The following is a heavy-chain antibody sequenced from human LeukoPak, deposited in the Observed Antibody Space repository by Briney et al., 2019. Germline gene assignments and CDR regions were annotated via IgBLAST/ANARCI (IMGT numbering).Heavy chain of an antibody. CDR1: GFTFSSYW. D-gene: IGHD1-26*01. J-gene: IGHJ4*02. V-gene: IGHV3-30*02. Sequence: PGGSLRLSCAASGFTFSSYWMHWVRQAPGKGLEWVAFIRYDGNNKYYTDSVKGRFTISRDNSKNTLYLHMDNLRGEDTAVYYCAKAGVTGATVMYYFDYWGQGTLVTVSS. CDR2: IRYDGNNK. CDR3: AKAGVTGATVMYYFDY.